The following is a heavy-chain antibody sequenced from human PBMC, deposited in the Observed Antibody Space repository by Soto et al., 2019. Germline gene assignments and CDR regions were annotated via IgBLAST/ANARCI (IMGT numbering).Heavy chain of an antibody. CDR1: GFTFSSYA. J-gene: IGHJ4*02. CDR2: ISSNGGST. CDR3: ARDKGIAVAGTLGY. D-gene: IGHD6-19*01. V-gene: IGHV3-64*01. Sequence: GGSLRLSCAASGFTFSSYAMHWVRQAPGKGLEYVSAISSNGGSTYYANSVKGRFTISRDNSKNTLYLQMGSLRAEDMAVYYCARDKGIAVAGTLGYWGQGTLVTVSS.